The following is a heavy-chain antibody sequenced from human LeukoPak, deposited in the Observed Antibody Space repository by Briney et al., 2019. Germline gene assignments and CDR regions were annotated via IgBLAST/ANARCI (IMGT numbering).Heavy chain of an antibody. V-gene: IGHV5-51*01. CDR3: ARQDTAMVLDAFDI. CDR1: GYSFTSYW. Sequence: GESLKISCKGSGYSFTSYWIGWVRQMPGKGLEWMGIIYPGDSDTRYSPSFQGQVTVSADKSISTAYLQWSSLKAPDTAMYYCARQDTAMVLDAFDIWSQGTMVTVSS. J-gene: IGHJ3*02. D-gene: IGHD5-18*01. CDR2: IYPGDSDT.